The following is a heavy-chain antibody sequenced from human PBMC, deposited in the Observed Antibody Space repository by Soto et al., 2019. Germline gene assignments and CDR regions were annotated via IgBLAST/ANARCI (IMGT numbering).Heavy chain of an antibody. D-gene: IGHD3-10*02. V-gene: IGHV4-34*01. CDR1: GGSFSGYY. CDR2: INHSGST. CDR3: ARLFVRPHPSYYYSGMDV. Sequence: PSETLSLTCAVYGGSFSGYYWSWIRQPPGKGLEWIGEINHSGSTNYNPSLKSRVTISVDTSKNQFSLKLSSVTAADTAVYYCARLFVRPHPSYYYSGMDVWGQGTTVTSP. J-gene: IGHJ6*02.